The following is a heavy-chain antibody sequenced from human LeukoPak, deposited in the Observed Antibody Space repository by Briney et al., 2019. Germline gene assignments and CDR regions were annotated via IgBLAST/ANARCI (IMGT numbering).Heavy chain of an antibody. Sequence: SETLSLTCTVSGGSISSYYWSWIRQPPGKGLEWIGYIYYSGSTNYNPSLKSRVTISVDTSKNQFSLKLNSVTAADTAVYYCARNPGSDYPEWWGQGTLVTVSS. CDR1: GGSISSYY. J-gene: IGHJ4*02. V-gene: IGHV4-59*12. CDR3: ARNPGSDYPEW. CDR2: IYYSGST. D-gene: IGHD4-17*01.